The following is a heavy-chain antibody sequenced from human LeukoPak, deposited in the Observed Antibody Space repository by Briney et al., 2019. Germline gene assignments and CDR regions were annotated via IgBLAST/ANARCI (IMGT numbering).Heavy chain of an antibody. V-gene: IGHV3-23*01. Sequence: GGFLRLSCAASGFTFSSYAMSWVRQAPGKGLEWVSAISGSGGSTYYADSVKGRFTISRDNSKDTLYLQMNSLRAEDTAVYYCAKDAEGTMIVVANPNWFDPWGQGTLVTVSS. J-gene: IGHJ5*02. CDR2: ISGSGGST. CDR3: AKDAEGTMIVVANPNWFDP. CDR1: GFTFSSYA. D-gene: IGHD3-22*01.